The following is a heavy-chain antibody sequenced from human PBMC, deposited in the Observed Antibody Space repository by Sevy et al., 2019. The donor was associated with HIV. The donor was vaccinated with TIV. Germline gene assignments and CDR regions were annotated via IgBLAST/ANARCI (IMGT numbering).Heavy chain of an antibody. Sequence: GGFLRLSCAASGFTFSSYEMNWVRQAPGKGLEWVSYISSSGSTIYYADSVKGRFTISRDNAKNSLYLQMNSLRAEDTAVYYCARDRVRGFRGYYYGMDVWGQGTTVTVSS. J-gene: IGHJ6*02. CDR1: GFTFSSYE. CDR3: ARDRVRGFRGYYYGMDV. D-gene: IGHD3-10*01. CDR2: ISSSGSTI. V-gene: IGHV3-48*03.